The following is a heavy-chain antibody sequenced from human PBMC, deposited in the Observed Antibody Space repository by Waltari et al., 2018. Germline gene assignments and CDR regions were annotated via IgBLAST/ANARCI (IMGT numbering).Heavy chain of an antibody. CDR1: GYSISSGYF. CDR2: IYHGGCP. V-gene: IGHV4-38-2*01. J-gene: IGHJ3*02. Sequence: QVQLQESGPGLVKPSETLSLTCAVSGYSISSGYFWGWIRQPPGKGLEWIGSIYHGGCPYYTPSLKSRVTLSVDTSKNQFSLKLNSVTAADTAVYYCARGYGDKPDAFDIWGQGTMVTVSS. CDR3: ARGYGDKPDAFDI. D-gene: IGHD4-17*01.